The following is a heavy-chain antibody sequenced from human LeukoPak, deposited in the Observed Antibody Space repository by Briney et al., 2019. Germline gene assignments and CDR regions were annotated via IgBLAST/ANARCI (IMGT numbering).Heavy chain of an antibody. V-gene: IGHV1-18*01. J-gene: IGHJ4*02. CDR1: GYTFTSYG. D-gene: IGHD3-16*02. Sequence: ASVKVSCKASGYTFTSYGISWVRQAPGQGLEWMGWISAYNGNTNYAQKLQGRVTMTTDTSTSTAYMELRSLRSDDTAVYYCARDVGVWGSYRFFPFDCWGQGTLVTVSS. CDR3: ARDVGVWGSYRFFPFDC. CDR2: ISAYNGNT.